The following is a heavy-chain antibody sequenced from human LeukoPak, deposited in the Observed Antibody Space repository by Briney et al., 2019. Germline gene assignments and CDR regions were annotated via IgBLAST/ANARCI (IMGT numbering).Heavy chain of an antibody. V-gene: IGHV4-59*08. CDR2: MYYSGST. Sequence: SETLSLTCTVSGGSISNYYWSWIRQPPGKGLEWIGYMYYSGSTNYNPSLKSRVTMSLDTPKNQFSLKVTSVTAADTAVYYCAGIQSYYFDYWGQGTLVTVSS. CDR1: GGSISNYY. CDR3: AGIQSYYFDY. J-gene: IGHJ4*02. D-gene: IGHD5-24*01.